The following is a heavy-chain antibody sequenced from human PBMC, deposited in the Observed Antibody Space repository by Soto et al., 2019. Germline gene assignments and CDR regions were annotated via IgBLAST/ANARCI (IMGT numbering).Heavy chain of an antibody. CDR1: GFTFVDYA. CDR2: ISWSSGSI. J-gene: IGHJ2*01. D-gene: IGHD4-17*01. CDR3: AKEGDYGDGTLYWYFDL. Sequence: GGSLRLSCAASGFTFVDYAMHWVRQAPGKGLEWVSGISWSSGSIGYADSVKGRFTISRDNAKNSLYLQMNSLRAEDTALYYCAKEGDYGDGTLYWYFDLWGRGTLVTVSS. V-gene: IGHV3-9*01.